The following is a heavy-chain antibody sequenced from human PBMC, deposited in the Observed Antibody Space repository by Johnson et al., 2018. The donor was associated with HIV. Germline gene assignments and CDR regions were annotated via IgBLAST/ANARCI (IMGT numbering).Heavy chain of an antibody. V-gene: IGHV3-33*06. CDR1: GFTFSDYY. CDR3: AKSGFSGSYQGAYDI. Sequence: QVQLVESGGGVVQHGRSLRLSCAASGFTFSDYYMSWIRQAPGKGLEWVSVIWYDGSNKYYADSVKGRFTISRDNSKNTLYLQMNSLRAEDTAVYYCAKSGFSGSYQGAYDIWGQGTMVTVSS. J-gene: IGHJ3*02. CDR2: IWYDGSNK. D-gene: IGHD1-26*01.